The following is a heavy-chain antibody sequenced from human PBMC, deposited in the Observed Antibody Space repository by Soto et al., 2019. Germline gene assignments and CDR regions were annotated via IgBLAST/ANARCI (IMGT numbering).Heavy chain of an antibody. Sequence: PGGSLRLSCAASGFTFSNYAMYGVSQAPGEGLEWVSAISVGGSGTYHEHSVKGRFTISRDNSKNTLFLQMNSLRGEDTAVYFCARAIAVAVSYFYYGMVFWGQGNAVTVSS. CDR2: ISVGGSGT. CDR1: GFTFSNYA. CDR3: ARAIAVAVSYFYYGMVF. J-gene: IGHJ6*02. D-gene: IGHD6-19*01. V-gene: IGHV3-23*01.